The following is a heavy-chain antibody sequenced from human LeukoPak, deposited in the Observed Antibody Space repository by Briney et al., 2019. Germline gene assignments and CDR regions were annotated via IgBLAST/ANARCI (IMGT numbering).Heavy chain of an antibody. V-gene: IGHV1-46*01. CDR1: VYTFTSYY. CDR2: INPSGGST. Sequence: GASLKVSCKASVYTFTSYYIHSVRQAPGQGLEWMGIINPSGGSTSYPQKFQDRVTMTRDTATSTVYMDLSSRNADDTAIYYCARGVFGELEKLMFQHWGQGTLVTVSS. J-gene: IGHJ1*01. D-gene: IGHD3-10*02. CDR3: ARGVFGELEKLMFQH.